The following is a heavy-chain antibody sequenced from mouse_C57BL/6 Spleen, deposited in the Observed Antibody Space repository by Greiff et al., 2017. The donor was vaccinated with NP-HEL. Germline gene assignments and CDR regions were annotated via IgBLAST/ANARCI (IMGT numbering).Heavy chain of an antibody. CDR1: GYTFTDYY. Sequence: QVQLQQPGPELVKPGASVKISCKASGYTFTDYYINWVKQRPGQGLEWIGWIFPGGGSTYYIEKFKGKATFTVDKSSSTAYMLLSSLTSEDSAVYFCAREANYYGSSYGYFDVWGTGTTVTVSS. V-gene: IGHV1-75*01. D-gene: IGHD1-1*01. CDR2: IFPGGGST. J-gene: IGHJ1*03. CDR3: AREANYYGSSYGYFDV.